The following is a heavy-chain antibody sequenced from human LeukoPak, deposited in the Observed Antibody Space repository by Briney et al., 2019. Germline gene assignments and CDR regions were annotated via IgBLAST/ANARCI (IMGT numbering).Heavy chain of an antibody. Sequence: GGSLRLSCAASGFTFSSYAMSWVRQAPGKGLEWVSAISGSGGSTYYADSVKGRFTISRDNSKNTLYLQMNSLTADDTAVYYCSKGHSDFGTGFDLWGQGTLVTVS. D-gene: IGHD4-17*01. CDR1: GFTFSSYA. J-gene: IGHJ4*02. CDR3: SKGHSDFGTGFDL. CDR2: ISGSGGST. V-gene: IGHV3-23*01.